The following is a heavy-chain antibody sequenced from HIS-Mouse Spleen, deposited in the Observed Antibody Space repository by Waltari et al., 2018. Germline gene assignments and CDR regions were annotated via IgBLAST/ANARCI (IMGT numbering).Heavy chain of an antibody. Sequence: QVQLVQSGAEVKKPGASVKVSCKASGYPFTGYYIHRVRQAPGQGLGWMGWINPNSGGTNYAQKFQGRVTMTRDTSISTAYMELSRLRSDDTAVYYCARVYSSSWRGFDYWGQGTLVTVSS. CDR2: INPNSGGT. D-gene: IGHD6-6*01. CDR3: ARVYSSSWRGFDY. J-gene: IGHJ4*02. V-gene: IGHV1-2*02. CDR1: GYPFTGYY.